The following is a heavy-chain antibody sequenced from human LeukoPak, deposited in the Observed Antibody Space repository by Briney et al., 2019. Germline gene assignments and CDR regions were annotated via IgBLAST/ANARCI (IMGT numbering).Heavy chain of an antibody. CDR3: ARLAAAGKGVYFDY. V-gene: IGHV1-2*04. Sequence: ASVKVSCKASGYTFTGYYMHWVRQAPGQGLEWMGWINPNSGGTNYAQKFQGWVTMTRDTSISTAYMELSRLRSDDTAVYYCARLAAAGKGVYFDYWGQGTLVTVSS. J-gene: IGHJ4*02. CDR1: GYTFTGYY. D-gene: IGHD6-13*01. CDR2: INPNSGGT.